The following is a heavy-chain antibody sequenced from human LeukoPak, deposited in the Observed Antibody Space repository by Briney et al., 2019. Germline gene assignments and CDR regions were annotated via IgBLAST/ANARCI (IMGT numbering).Heavy chain of an antibody. CDR2: ISGGTGST. CDR3: AKGYDYVWGSYRLHAFDI. Sequence: GGSLRLSCVASGFTFSGYAMSWVRQAPRKGLEWVSTISGGTGSTYYADSVKGRFTISRDNSRNTLYLQMNSLRAEDTAVYYCAKGYDYVWGSYRLHAFDIWGQGTMVTVSS. D-gene: IGHD3-16*02. J-gene: IGHJ3*02. V-gene: IGHV3-23*01. CDR1: GFTFSGYA.